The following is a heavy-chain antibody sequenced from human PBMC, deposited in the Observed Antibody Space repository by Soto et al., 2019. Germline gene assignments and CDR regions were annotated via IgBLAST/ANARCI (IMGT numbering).Heavy chain of an antibody. D-gene: IGHD6-19*01. J-gene: IGHJ4*02. V-gene: IGHV3-48*01. CDR2: ISAGGRPI. Sequence: EVQLVESGGGLVQPGGSLSLSCAASGFTFSTFSMNWVRQAPGRGLEWISYISAGGRPISYADSVKGRFTISRDNAKNALHLQRDSLRVEETIVYYSARDLGWAFDCWGQGALVTGSS. CDR3: ARDLGWAFDC. CDR1: GFTFSTFS.